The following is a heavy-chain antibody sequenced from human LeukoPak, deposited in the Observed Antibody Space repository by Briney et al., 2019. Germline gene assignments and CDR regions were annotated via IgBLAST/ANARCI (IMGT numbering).Heavy chain of an antibody. J-gene: IGHJ4*02. D-gene: IGHD2-15*01. Sequence: ASVKASCKASGYTFTTYAMNWVRQAPGQGLEWMGWINTDTGNPTYAQGFTGRFVFSLDTSVSTAYLQISSLKAEDTAVYYCARASCTGGTCPTFIDFWGQGTLVTVSS. CDR1: GYTFTTYA. CDR2: INTDTGNP. V-gene: IGHV7-4-1*02. CDR3: ARASCTGGTCPTFIDF.